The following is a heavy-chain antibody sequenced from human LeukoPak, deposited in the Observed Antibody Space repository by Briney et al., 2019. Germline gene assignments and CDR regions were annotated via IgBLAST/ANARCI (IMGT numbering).Heavy chain of an antibody. CDR2: ISSTSSYI. Sequence: NPGGSLRLSCAASGFTFSSYSMNWVRQAPGKGLEWVSSISSTSSYIYYADSVRGRFTISRDNAKNSLYLQMNSLRAEDTAVYYCARVRFVGDGCPSDSWGQGTLVTVSS. CDR3: ARVRFVGDGCPSDS. J-gene: IGHJ4*02. V-gene: IGHV3-21*01. CDR1: GFTFSSYS. D-gene: IGHD5-24*01.